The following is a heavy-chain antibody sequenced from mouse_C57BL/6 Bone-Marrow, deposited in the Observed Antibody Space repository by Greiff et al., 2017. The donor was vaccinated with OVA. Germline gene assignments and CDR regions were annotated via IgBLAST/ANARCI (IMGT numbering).Heavy chain of an antibody. Sequence: EVQLQESGAELVRPGASVKLSCTASGFNIKDDYMHWVKQRPEQGLEWIGWIDPENGDTEYASKFQGKATITADTSSNTAYLQLSSLTSEDTAVYYCTTGGPPPWFAYWGQGTLVTVSA. D-gene: IGHD3-3*01. CDR1: GFNIKDDY. CDR2: IDPENGDT. J-gene: IGHJ3*01. V-gene: IGHV14-4*01. CDR3: TTGGPPPWFAY.